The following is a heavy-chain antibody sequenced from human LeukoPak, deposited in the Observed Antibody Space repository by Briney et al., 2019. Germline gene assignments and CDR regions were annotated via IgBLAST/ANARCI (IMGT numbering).Heavy chain of an antibody. Sequence: SETLSLTCAVSGYSISSGYYWGWVRQAPGKGLEWVGSIYHTGSTDYNPSLKSRLTISVDMSKNQFSLNLRSVTAADTAVYYCARDKDDYVWGTYRWWGQGMLVTVSS. V-gene: IGHV4-38-2*01. D-gene: IGHD3-16*02. J-gene: IGHJ4*02. CDR2: IYHTGST. CDR1: GYSISSGYY. CDR3: ARDKDDYVWGTYRW.